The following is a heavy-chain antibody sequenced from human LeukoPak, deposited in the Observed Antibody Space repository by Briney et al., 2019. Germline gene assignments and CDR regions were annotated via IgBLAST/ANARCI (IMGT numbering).Heavy chain of an antibody. CDR3: ARDPGSYYGSGSLFEKFDP. J-gene: IGHJ5*02. V-gene: IGHV3-30-3*01. Sequence: GGSLRLSCAASGFTFSSYAMHWVRQAPGKGLEWVAVISYDGSNKHYADSVKGRFTISRDNSKNTLYLQMNSLRAEDTAVYYCARDPGSYYGSGSLFEKFDPWGQGTLVTVSS. CDR1: GFTFSSYA. D-gene: IGHD3-10*01. CDR2: ISYDGSNK.